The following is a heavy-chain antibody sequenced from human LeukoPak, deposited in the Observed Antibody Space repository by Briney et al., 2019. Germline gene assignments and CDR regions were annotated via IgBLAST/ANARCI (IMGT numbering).Heavy chain of an antibody. V-gene: IGHV4-38-2*01. J-gene: IGHJ4*02. CDR3: ARRYSNYFFDY. CDR1: GYSITSGYY. Sequence: PSETLSLTCAVYGYSITSGYYWAWIRQPPGKGLEWIGNIYHSGSTYYNPSLKRRVTISVDTSKNQFSLKLSSVTAADTAVYYCARRYSNYFFDYWGQGTLVTVSS. CDR2: IYHSGST. D-gene: IGHD4-11*01.